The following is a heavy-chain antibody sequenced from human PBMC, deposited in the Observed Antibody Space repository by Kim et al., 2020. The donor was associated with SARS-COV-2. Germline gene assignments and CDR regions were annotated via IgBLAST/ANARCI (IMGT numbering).Heavy chain of an antibody. Sequence: SYADPVKGRFTISRDNAKNTLDLQMNSLRAEDTAVYYCAGEDYGDYLIDFWGQGTLVTVSS. V-gene: IGHV3-74*01. CDR3: AGEDYGDYLIDF. J-gene: IGHJ4*02. D-gene: IGHD4-17*01.